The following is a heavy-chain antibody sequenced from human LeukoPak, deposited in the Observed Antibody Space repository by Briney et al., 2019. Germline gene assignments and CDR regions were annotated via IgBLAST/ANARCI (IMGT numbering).Heavy chain of an antibody. D-gene: IGHD5-24*01. CDR1: GGTFSSYA. V-gene: IGHV1-69*04. CDR3: EILEMATTLPYFDY. J-gene: IGHJ4*02. Sequence: SVKVSCKASGGTFSSYAISWVRQAPGQGLEWMGRIIPIFGIANYAQKFQSRVTITADKSTSTAYMELSSLRSEDTAVYYCEILEMATTLPYFDYWGQGTLVTVSS. CDR2: IIPIFGIA.